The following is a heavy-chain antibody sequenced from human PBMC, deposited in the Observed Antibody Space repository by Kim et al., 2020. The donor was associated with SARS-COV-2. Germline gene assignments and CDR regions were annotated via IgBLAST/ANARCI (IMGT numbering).Heavy chain of an antibody. Sequence: ASVKVSCKASGYTFTSYYMHWVRQAPGQGLEWMGIINPSSGSTSYAQKFQGRVTMTRDTSTSTVYMELSSLRSEDTAVYYCARAVGYDSSGPPFDPWGQGTLVTVSS. CDR1: GYTFTSYY. D-gene: IGHD3-22*01. V-gene: IGHV1-46*01. CDR3: ARAVGYDSSGPPFDP. J-gene: IGHJ5*02. CDR2: INPSSGST.